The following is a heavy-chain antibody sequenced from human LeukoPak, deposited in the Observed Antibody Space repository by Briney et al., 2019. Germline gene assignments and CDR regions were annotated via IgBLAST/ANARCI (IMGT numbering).Heavy chain of an antibody. CDR1: GYTFTGYY. D-gene: IGHD4-11*01. J-gene: IGHJ5*02. Sequence: GASVKVSCKASGYTFTGYYMHWVRQAPGQGLEWMGWINPNSGGTNYAQKFQGRVTMTRDTSISTAYMELSRLRSDDTAVYYCAISLVTSKNWFDPWDQGTLVTVSS. CDR3: AISLVTSKNWFDP. CDR2: INPNSGGT. V-gene: IGHV1-2*02.